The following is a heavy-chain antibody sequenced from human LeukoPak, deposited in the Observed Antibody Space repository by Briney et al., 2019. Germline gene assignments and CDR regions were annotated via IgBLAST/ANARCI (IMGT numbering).Heavy chain of an antibody. CDR3: AEEGENYAFDI. CDR2: ISGSGGST. Sequence: GGSLRLSCADSGFTFSNYAMTWVRQAPGKGLEWVSAISGSGGSTYYADSVKGRFTISRDNSKNTLYLQVNSLRAEDTAIYYCAEEGENYAFDIWGQGTMVTVSS. V-gene: IGHV3-23*01. J-gene: IGHJ3*02. D-gene: IGHD2-21*01. CDR1: GFTFSNYA.